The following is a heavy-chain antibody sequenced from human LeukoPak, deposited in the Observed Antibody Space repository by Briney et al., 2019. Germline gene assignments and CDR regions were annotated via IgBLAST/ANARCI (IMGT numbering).Heavy chain of an antibody. CDR1: GGSISSGGYY. Sequence: SQTLSLTCTVSGGSISSGGYYWSWIRQHPGKGLEWIGYIYYSGSTYYNPSLESRVTISVDTSKNQFSLKLSSVTAADTAVYYCARARGAGYCSSTSCWVDYWGQGTLVTVSS. CDR3: ARARGAGYCSSTSCWVDY. CDR2: IYYSGST. V-gene: IGHV4-31*03. J-gene: IGHJ4*02. D-gene: IGHD2-2*01.